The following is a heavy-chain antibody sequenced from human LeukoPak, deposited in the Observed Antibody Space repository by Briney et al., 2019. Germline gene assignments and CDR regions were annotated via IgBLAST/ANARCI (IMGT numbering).Heavy chain of an antibody. CDR1: GFTFSSYG. CDR2: ISYDGSNK. D-gene: IGHD3-22*01. V-gene: IGHV3-30*18. Sequence: PGGSLRLSCAASGFTFSSYGMHWVRQAPGKGLEWVAFISYDGSNKYFPDSVKGRFTISRDNSKNTLYLQMNSLRAEDTAVYYCAKSHDSSGYYSYTTFDYWGQGTLVTVSS. J-gene: IGHJ4*02. CDR3: AKSHDSSGYYSYTTFDY.